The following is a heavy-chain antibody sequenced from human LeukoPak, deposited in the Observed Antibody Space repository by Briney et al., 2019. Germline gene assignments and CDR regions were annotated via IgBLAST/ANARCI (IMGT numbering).Heavy chain of an antibody. CDR3: ARAGGDSDFDY. CDR1: GGSISSGGYS. CDR2: IYHSGST. D-gene: IGHD2-21*02. Sequence: SETLSLTCAVSGGSISSGGYSWRWIRQPPGKGLEWIGYIYHSGSTYYNPSLKSRVTISVDRSKNQFSLKLSSVTAADTAVYYCARAGGDSDFDYWGQGTLVTVSS. V-gene: IGHV4-30-2*01. J-gene: IGHJ4*02.